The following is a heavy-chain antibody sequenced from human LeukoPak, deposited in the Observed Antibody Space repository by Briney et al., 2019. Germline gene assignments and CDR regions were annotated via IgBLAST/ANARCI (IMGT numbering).Heavy chain of an antibody. V-gene: IGHV3-30*18. CDR2: ISYDGSNK. CDR1: GFTFSSYG. D-gene: IGHD3-22*01. CDR3: AKGRGYYDRYYFDY. Sequence: GRSLRLSCAASGFTFSSYGMPWVRQAPGKGLEWVAVISYDGSNKYYADSVKGRFTISRDNSKNTLYLQMNSLRAEDTAVYYCAKGRGYYDRYYFDYWGQGTLVTVSS. J-gene: IGHJ4*02.